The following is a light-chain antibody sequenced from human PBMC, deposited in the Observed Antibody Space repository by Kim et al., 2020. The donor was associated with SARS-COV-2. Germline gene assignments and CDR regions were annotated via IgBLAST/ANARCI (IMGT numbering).Light chain of an antibody. J-gene: IGKJ4*01. CDR3: QQRSNWPLT. CDR1: QSVTSY. V-gene: IGKV3-11*01. CDR2: DAS. Sequence: LSQGERATLSCRASQSVTSYLAWYQQKPGQAPRLRIYDASNRATGIPARFSGSGSGTDFTLTISSLEPEDFAVYYCQQRSNWPLTFGGGTKVDIK.